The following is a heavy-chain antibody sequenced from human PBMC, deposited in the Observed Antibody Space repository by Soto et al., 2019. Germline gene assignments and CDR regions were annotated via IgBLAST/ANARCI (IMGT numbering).Heavy chain of an antibody. CDR3: ARYYYDSSGYYYGWFDP. D-gene: IGHD3-22*01. V-gene: IGHV4-59*01. CDR1: GDSISTYY. Sequence: SETLSLTCTVSGDSISTYYWSWIRQPPGKGLEWIAYIYYTGNTYYNPSLKSRVTISMDTSKNQFSLKLSSVTAADTAVYYCARYYYDSSGYYYGWFDPWGQGTLVTVSS. J-gene: IGHJ5*02. CDR2: IYYTGNT.